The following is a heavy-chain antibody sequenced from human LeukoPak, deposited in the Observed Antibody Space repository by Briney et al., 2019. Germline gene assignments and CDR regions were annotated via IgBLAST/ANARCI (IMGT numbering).Heavy chain of an antibody. Sequence: PSETLSLTCAVSGGSISSGGYSWSWIRQPPGKGLEWIGYIYHSGSTYYSPSLKSRVTISVDRSKNQFSLKLSSVTAADTAVYYCARSAPAMVGHHWCDYWGQGTLVTVSS. J-gene: IGHJ4*02. V-gene: IGHV4-30-2*01. CDR2: IYHSGST. D-gene: IGHD5-18*01. CDR1: GGSISSGGYS. CDR3: ARSAPAMVGHHWCDY.